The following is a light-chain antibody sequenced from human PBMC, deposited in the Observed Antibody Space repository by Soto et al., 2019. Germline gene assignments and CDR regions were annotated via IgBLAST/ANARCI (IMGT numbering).Light chain of an antibody. J-gene: IGKJ1*01. Sequence: GDRVTITCRASQSISSWLAWYQQKPGKAPKLLINTASSLRSGVPSRFSGSGSGTDFTLTIDSLQPEDFATYFCQQTNTAPWTFGQGTKVDIK. V-gene: IGKV1-12*01. CDR1: QSISSW. CDR2: TAS. CDR3: QQTNTAPWT.